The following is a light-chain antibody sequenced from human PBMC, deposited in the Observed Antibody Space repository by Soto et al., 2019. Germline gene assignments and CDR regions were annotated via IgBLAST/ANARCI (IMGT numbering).Light chain of an antibody. J-gene: IGLJ1*01. CDR2: EVS. V-gene: IGLV2-14*01. CDR3: SLYTSRSTLV. Sequence: QSALTQPASVSGSPGQSITISCTGTSSDVGGYNYVSWYQQQPGKAPKLMIYEVSNRPSGVSNRFSGSKSGNTASLTISVLQDEDEADYYCSLYTSRSTLVFGTGTKLTVL. CDR1: SSDVGGYNY.